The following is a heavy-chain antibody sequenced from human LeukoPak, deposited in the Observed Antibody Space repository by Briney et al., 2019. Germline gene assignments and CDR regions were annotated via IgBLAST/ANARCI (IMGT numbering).Heavy chain of an antibody. Sequence: PSETLSLTCTVSGGSISSYYWSWIRQPAGKGLEWIGRIYTSGSTNYNPSLKSRVTMSVDTSKNQFSLKLSSVTAADTAVYYCARASLTWQRLDDYYYYYGIDVWGQGTTVTVSS. CDR2: IYTSGST. D-gene: IGHD6-25*01. CDR3: ARASLTWQRLDDYYYYYGIDV. V-gene: IGHV4-4*07. J-gene: IGHJ6*02. CDR1: GGSISSYY.